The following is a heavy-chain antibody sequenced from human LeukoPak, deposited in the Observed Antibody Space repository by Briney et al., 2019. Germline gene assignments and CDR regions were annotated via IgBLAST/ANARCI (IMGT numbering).Heavy chain of an antibody. CDR3: ARAITKWGFFDY. CDR1: GYSISSGYH. J-gene: IGHJ4*02. Sequence: SETLSLTCTVSGYSISSGYHWDWIRQPPGKGLEWIGSIFHSGSTYYNPSLKSRVTISVDTSKNQFSLKLSSVTAADTAVYSCARAITKWGFFDYWGQGTLVTVSS. V-gene: IGHV4-38-2*02. CDR2: IFHSGST. D-gene: IGHD7-27*01.